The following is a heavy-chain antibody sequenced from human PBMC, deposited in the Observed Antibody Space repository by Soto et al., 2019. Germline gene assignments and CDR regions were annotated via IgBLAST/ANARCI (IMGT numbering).Heavy chain of an antibody. CDR3: AKDLNSGWYAEYYFDY. V-gene: IGHV3-23*01. D-gene: IGHD6-19*01. CDR2: ISGSGGST. Sequence: PWGSLRLSCEASGLTFSSSWMHWVRQAPGKGLVWVSAISGSGGSTYYADSVKGRFTISRDNSKNTLYLQMNSLRAEDTAVYYCAKDLNSGWYAEYYFDYWGQGTLVTVSS. CDR1: GLTFSSSW. J-gene: IGHJ4*02.